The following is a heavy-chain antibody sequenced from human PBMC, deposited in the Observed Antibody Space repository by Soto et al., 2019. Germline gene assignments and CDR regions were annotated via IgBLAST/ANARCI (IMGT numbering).Heavy chain of an antibody. Sequence: SDTLSLTCTVSGGSISSYYWSRIRQPAGKGLEWIGRIYTSGSTNYNPSLKSRVTMSVDTSKNQFSLKLSSVTAADTAVYYCARVSSATMVRGVITGFFDYWGQGTLVTVS. CDR1: GGSISSYY. CDR3: ARVSSATMVRGVITGFFDY. J-gene: IGHJ4*02. CDR2: IYTSGST. D-gene: IGHD3-10*01. V-gene: IGHV4-4*07.